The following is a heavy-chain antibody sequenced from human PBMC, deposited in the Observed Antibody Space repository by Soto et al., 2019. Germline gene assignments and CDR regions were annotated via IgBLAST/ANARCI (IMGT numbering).Heavy chain of an antibody. Sequence: QVQLQESGPGLVKPSGTLSLTCAVSGGSFTGNNWWTWVRQPPGQGLEWIGEIYRTGSTNYNPSLKSRVTISLDKSDNQFSLKVTSLTAADTAVYYCASRDPGTSVDYWGQGTLVTVSS. D-gene: IGHD1-7*01. CDR2: IYRTGST. J-gene: IGHJ4*02. CDR1: GGSFTGNNW. V-gene: IGHV4-4*02. CDR3: ASRDPGTSVDY.